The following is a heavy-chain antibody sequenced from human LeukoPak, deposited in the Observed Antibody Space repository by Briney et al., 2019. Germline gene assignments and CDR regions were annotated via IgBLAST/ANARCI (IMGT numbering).Heavy chain of an antibody. CDR3: ARDMEMATISGFDY. D-gene: IGHD5-24*01. Sequence: GGSLRLSCAASGFTFSSYSMNWVRQAPGKGLEWVSYISSSSSTIYYADSVKGRFTISRDNAKNTLYLQMNSLRAEDTAVYYCARDMEMATISGFDYWGQGTLVTVSS. CDR2: ISSSSSTI. J-gene: IGHJ4*02. CDR1: GFTFSSYS. V-gene: IGHV3-48*04.